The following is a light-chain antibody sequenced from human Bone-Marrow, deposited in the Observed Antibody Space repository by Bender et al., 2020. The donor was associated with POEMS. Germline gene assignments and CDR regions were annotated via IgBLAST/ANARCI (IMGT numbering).Light chain of an antibody. CDR3: SSWDDSLSGWV. Sequence: QSVLTQPPSVSEAPGQRVTISCTGNRSNIGAGYDVHWYHQVPGTAPKLLIYGNNNRPSGVPDRFSGSKSGTSASLAISDIQSEDEGDYYCSSWDDSLSGWVFGGGTKLTVL. CDR2: GNN. J-gene: IGLJ3*02. CDR1: RSNIGAGYD. V-gene: IGLV1-50*01.